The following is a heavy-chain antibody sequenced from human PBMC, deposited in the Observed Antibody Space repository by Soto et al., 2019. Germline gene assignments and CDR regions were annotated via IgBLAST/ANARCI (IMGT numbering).Heavy chain of an antibody. J-gene: IGHJ5*01. CDR2: ICTDGGST. D-gene: IGHD1-26*01. CDR1: ADTFTSYY. Sequence: RASVKVSCKAPADTFTSYYIHWVRQAPGHGLAWKGIICTDGGSTRCAQTFQGRITMTTDTSTSTAYMELTSLRTDETAADYCARSSGGVFGIIIEGYTWLDSWGQGSLVTVSS. V-gene: IGHV1-46*01. CDR3: ARSSGGVFGIIIEGYTWLDS.